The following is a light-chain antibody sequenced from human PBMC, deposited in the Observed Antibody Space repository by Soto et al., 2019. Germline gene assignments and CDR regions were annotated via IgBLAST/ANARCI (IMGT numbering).Light chain of an antibody. J-gene: IGKJ1*01. CDR3: QQYNSYSPRT. CDR2: KAS. Sequence: DIKMTQSPSTLSASVGDRVTIACRASQSISSWLAWYQQKPGKAPKLLIYKASSLESWVPSRFSGSGSGTEFTLTISSLQPDDFATYYCQQYNSYSPRTFGQGTKVDIK. CDR1: QSISSW. V-gene: IGKV1-5*03.